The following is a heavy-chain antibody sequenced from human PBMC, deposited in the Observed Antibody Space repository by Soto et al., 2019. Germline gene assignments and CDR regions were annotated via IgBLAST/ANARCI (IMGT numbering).Heavy chain of an antibody. CDR1: GGSVSSGSYY. CDR2: IYYGGST. V-gene: IGHV4-61*01. D-gene: IGHD3-16*01. Sequence: SETLSLTCTVSGGSVSSGSYYWGWIRQPPGKGLEWIGYIYYGGSTNYNPSLKSRVTISVDTSKNQFSLKLSSVTAADTAVYYCARGGRWGNWFDPWGQGTLVTVSS. J-gene: IGHJ5*02. CDR3: ARGGRWGNWFDP.